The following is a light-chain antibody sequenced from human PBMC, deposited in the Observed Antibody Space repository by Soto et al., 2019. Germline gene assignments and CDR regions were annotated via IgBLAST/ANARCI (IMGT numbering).Light chain of an antibody. V-gene: IGKV3-15*01. Sequence: EVVMTQSPATLSVSPGERATLSCRASQSVSSNLAWYQQKPGQAPRLLNYGASTRATGIPARFSGCGSGTEFTLTISSPQSEDFAVYYCQQYNNWPPWTFGQGTNVEI. CDR1: QSVSSN. CDR2: GAS. J-gene: IGKJ1*01. CDR3: QQYNNWPPWT.